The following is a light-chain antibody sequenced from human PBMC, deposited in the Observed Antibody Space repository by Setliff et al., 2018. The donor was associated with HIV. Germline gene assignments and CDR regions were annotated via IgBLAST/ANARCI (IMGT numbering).Light chain of an antibody. Sequence: QSALAQPASVSGSPGQSITISCTGTYSDVGGYDYVSWHQQHPGKAPKLMIYEVTNRPFGISSRFSGSKSGNTAYLTISVLQTEDAGFYYFHSYSSSSSWLFCGGTKVTVL. CDR2: EVT. V-gene: IGLV2-14*03. CDR1: YSDVGGYDY. CDR3: HSYSSSSSWL. J-gene: IGLJ3*02.